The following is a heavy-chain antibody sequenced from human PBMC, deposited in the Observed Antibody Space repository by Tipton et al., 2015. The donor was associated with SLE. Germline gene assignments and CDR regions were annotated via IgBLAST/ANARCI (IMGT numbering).Heavy chain of an antibody. Sequence: LRLSCTVSGVSVTNYYWSWIRQPPGKRLEWIGFIQGRENTNYNPSLESRVTISVDTSKNQFSLQLTSVTAADTAIYYCARESFTNDFYYYMGVWGKGTTVTVSS. CDR1: GVSVTNYY. V-gene: IGHV4-59*02. CDR2: IQGRENT. J-gene: IGHJ6*03. D-gene: IGHD2-8*01. CDR3: ARESFTNDFYYYMGV.